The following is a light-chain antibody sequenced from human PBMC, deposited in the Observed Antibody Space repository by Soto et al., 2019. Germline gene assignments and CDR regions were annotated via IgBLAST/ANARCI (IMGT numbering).Light chain of an antibody. CDR1: QSISSRY. CDR2: GAS. V-gene: IGKV3-15*01. Sequence: IVLTQSPGTLSMSPGERFTLSGRASQSISSRYLAWYQQKHGQAPRLXIYGASTRETGIPARFSGSGAGTECTLTISSLQSVDFAVYSCQQYNNWPWTFGQGTKVDIK. CDR3: QQYNNWPWT. J-gene: IGKJ1*01.